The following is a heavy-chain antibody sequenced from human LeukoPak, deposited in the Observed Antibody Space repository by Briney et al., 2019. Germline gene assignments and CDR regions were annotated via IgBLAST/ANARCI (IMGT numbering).Heavy chain of an antibody. CDR3: AKSGGYGLIDY. CDR1: GASVSGSNYY. V-gene: IGHV4-39*01. CDR2: IYSSGST. Sequence: PSETLSLTCAVSGASVSGSNYYWGWIRQPPGKGLEWIGNIYSSGSTYYNASLQSRVTISIDTSKNQFSLRLNSVTAADTAMYYCAKSGGYGLIDYWGQGTLVTVSS. D-gene: IGHD1-26*01. J-gene: IGHJ4*02.